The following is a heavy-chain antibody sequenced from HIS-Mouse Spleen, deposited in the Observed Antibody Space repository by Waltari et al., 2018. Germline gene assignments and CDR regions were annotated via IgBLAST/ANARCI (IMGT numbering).Heavy chain of an antibody. V-gene: IGHV4-39*07. J-gene: IGHJ2*01. D-gene: IGHD6-13*01. Sequence: QLQLQESGPGLVKPSETLSLTCTVSGGPILSRSYYWGWIRQPPGKGLEWIGSIYYSGSTYYNPSLKSRVTISVDTSKNQFSLKLSSVTAADTAVYYCAREIPYSSSWYDWYFDLWGRGTLVTVSS. CDR2: IYYSGST. CDR1: GGPILSRSYY. CDR3: AREIPYSSSWYDWYFDL.